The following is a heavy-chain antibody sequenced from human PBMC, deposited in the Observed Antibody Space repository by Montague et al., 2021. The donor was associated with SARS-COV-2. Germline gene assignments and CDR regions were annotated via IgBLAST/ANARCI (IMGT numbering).Heavy chain of an antibody. J-gene: IGHJ4*02. CDR3: AREYSSGVYFDY. D-gene: IGHD6-19*01. CDR2: IDWDDYK. Sequence: PALVKATQTLTLTCTFSGFSLSTSGMCVSWIRQPPGKALEWLARIDWDDYKYYSTSLKTRLTISKDTSKHQVVLTMTNVDPVDTATYYCAREYSSGVYFDYWGQGTLVTVSS. V-gene: IGHV2-70*11. CDR1: GFSLSTSGMC.